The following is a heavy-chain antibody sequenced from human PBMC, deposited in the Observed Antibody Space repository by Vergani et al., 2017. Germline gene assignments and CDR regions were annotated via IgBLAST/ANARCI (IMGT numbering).Heavy chain of an antibody. CDR3: AKDGWSPWEPPDY. CDR1: GFTFSSYG. V-gene: IGHV3-33*06. D-gene: IGHD1-26*01. CDR2: IWMDGSDK. J-gene: IGHJ4*02. Sequence: VQLVESGGGVVQPGRSLRLSCVASGFTFSSYGMHWVRQAPGKGLEWVAVIWMDGSDKYYADSVKGRFTISRDNSKNTLFLQMNSLRAEDTAVYYCAKDGWSPWEPPDYWGQGTLVTVSS.